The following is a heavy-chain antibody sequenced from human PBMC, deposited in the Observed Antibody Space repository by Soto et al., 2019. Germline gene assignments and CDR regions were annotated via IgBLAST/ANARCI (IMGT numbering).Heavy chain of an antibody. CDR1: GFPFSSYD. CDR2: VSASGSIT. V-gene: IGHV3-23*01. D-gene: IGHD2-15*01. Sequence: EVQVLESGGGLVQPGGSLRLSCVGPGFPFSSYDMSWVRQAPGKGLEWVSGVSASGSITSYADSAKGRFTISRDNAKNAMYLQMNSLRAEDTAVYYCAKGDCSGGRCYRGFDYWGQGTLVTVSS. CDR3: AKGDCSGGRCYRGFDY. J-gene: IGHJ4*02.